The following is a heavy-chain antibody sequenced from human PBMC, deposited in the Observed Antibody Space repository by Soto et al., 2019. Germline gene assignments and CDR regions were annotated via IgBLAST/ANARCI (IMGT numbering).Heavy chain of an antibody. CDR2: IYYSGST. CDR3: ARVIGSYYDILTGYYRSWSNFDY. V-gene: IGHV4-31*03. J-gene: IGHJ4*02. Sequence: PSETLSLTCTVSGGSISSGGYYWSWIRQHPGKGLEWIGYIYYSGSTYYNPSLKSRVTISVDTSKNQFSLKLSSVTAADTAVYYCARVIGSYYDILTGYYRSWSNFDYWGQGTLVTVSS. CDR1: GGSISSGGYY. D-gene: IGHD3-9*01.